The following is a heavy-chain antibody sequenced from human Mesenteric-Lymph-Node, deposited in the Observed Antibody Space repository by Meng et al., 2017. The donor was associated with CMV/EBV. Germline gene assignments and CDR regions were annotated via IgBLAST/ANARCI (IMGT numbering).Heavy chain of an antibody. CDR2: ISSSGRSI. CDR1: GFTFSSYY. CDR3: ASALEYYYDATASGIDY. D-gene: IGHD3-22*01. J-gene: IGHJ4*02. V-gene: IGHV3-21*01. Sequence: GESLKISCAASGFTFSSYYMNWVRQAPGKGLEWVSSISSSGRSIYYADSVKGRFTISRDNAKNSLYLQMNSLRAEDTAVYYCASALEYYYDATASGIDYWGQGTLVTVSS.